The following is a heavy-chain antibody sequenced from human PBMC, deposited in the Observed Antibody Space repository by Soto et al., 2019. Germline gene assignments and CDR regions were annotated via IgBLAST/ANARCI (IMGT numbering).Heavy chain of an antibody. V-gene: IGHV3-23*01. CDR3: ALTYYYDSSGSPYYFDY. CDR1: GFTFSSYA. CDR2: ISGSGGST. D-gene: IGHD3-22*01. Sequence: SGGSLRLSCAASGFTFSSYAMSWVRQAPGKGLEWVSAISGSGGSTYYEYSVKGRFTISRDNSKNTLYLQMNSLRAEDTAVYYCALTYYYDSSGSPYYFDYWGQGTLVTVSS. J-gene: IGHJ4*02.